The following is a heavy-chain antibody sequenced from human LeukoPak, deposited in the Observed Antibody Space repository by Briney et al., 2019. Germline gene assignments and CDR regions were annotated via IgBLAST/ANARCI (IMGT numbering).Heavy chain of an antibody. CDR3: ARRRRTYYYDSSGYPNAYYFDY. CDR2: INHSGST. V-gene: IGHV4-34*01. CDR1: GGSFSGYY. J-gene: IGHJ4*02. D-gene: IGHD3-22*01. Sequence: SETLSLTCAVYGGSFSGYYWSWIRQPPGKGLEWIGEINHSGSTNYNPSLKSRVTISVDASKNQFSLKLSSVTAADTAVYYCARRRRTYYYDSSGYPNAYYFDYWGQGTLVTVSS.